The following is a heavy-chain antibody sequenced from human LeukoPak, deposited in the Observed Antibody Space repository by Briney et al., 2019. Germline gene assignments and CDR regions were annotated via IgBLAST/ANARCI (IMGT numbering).Heavy chain of an antibody. J-gene: IGHJ6*02. D-gene: IGHD3-3*01. CDR2: INPSGGST. V-gene: IGHV1-46*01. CDR3: ASSLPLWSGYYTAPGAYYYYYGMDV. CDR1: GYTFTSYY. Sequence: ASVKVSCKASGYTFTSYYMHWVRQAPGQGLEWMGIINPSGGSTSYAQKFQGRVTMTRDTSTSTVYMELSSLRSEDTAVSYCASSLPLWSGYYTAPGAYYYYYGMDVWGQGTTVTVSS.